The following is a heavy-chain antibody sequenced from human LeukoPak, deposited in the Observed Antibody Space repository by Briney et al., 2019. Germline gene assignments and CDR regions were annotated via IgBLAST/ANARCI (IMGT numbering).Heavy chain of an antibody. V-gene: IGHV1-18*04. Sequence: ASVKVSRKASGYTFTSYGISWVRQAPGQGLEWMGWISAYNGNTNYAQKLQGRVTMTTGTSTSTAYMELRSLRSDDTAVYYCARDLYDIAVAGRFDYWGQGTLVTVSS. J-gene: IGHJ4*02. D-gene: IGHD6-19*01. CDR1: GYTFTSYG. CDR3: ARDLYDIAVAGRFDY. CDR2: ISAYNGNT.